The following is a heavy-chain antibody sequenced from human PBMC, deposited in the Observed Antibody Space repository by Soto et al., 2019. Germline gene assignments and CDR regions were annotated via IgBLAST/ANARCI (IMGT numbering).Heavy chain of an antibody. CDR2: ISYDGSNK. V-gene: IGHV3-30*03. J-gene: IGHJ4*02. CDR3: VKWELDLGFDY. CDR1: GFTFSSYG. Sequence: GGSLRLSCAASGFTFSSYGMHWVRQAPGKGLEWVAVISYDGSNKYYADSVKGRFTISRDNSKNTLYLQMNSLRAEDTAVYYCVKWELDLGFDYWGQGTLVTVSS. D-gene: IGHD1-26*01.